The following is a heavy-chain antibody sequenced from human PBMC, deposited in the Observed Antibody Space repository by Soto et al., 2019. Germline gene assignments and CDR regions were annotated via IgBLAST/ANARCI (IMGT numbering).Heavy chain of an antibody. J-gene: IGHJ6*02. Sequence: QVQLVQSGAEVKKPGASVKVSCKASGYTLTTFFMHWVRQAPGQGLEWMGVIHPGDPAGRSTTYAQKFQGRVTMPTDTSTSTVYMELSRLRSADTAVYYCAREAIVAGATTGMDVWCQGTTVTVSS. D-gene: IGHD1-26*01. CDR3: AREAIVAGATTGMDV. CDR2: IHPGDPAGRST. V-gene: IGHV1-46*01. CDR1: GYTLTTFF.